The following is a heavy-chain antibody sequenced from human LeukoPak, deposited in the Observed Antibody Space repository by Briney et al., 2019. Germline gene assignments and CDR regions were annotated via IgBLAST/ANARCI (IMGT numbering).Heavy chain of an antibody. V-gene: IGHV1-2*02. D-gene: IGHD1-26*01. CDR3: ARSEWERHGDY. CDR1: GYTFTGYY. J-gene: IGHJ4*02. CDR2: INPNSGGT. Sequence: ASVKVSCKASGYTFTGYYMHWVRQAPGQGLEWMGWINPNSGGTNYAQKVQGRVTMTRDTSISTAYMELSRLRSDDTAVYYCARSEWERHGDYWGQGTLVTVSS.